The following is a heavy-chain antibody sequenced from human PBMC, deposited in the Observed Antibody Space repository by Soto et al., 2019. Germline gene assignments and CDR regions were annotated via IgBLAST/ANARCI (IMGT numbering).Heavy chain of an antibody. J-gene: IGHJ5*01. V-gene: IGHV3-53*01. Sequence: PGWSLRLGCAASGVNVSSNSMNWVRQAPGKGLEWLSLIHSDANTKYADSVKGRFTISRDSSENTVYLLVNSLRAEDTAVYYCARHVWLESWGQGTPVTVSP. CDR3: ARHVWLES. CDR2: IHSDANT. CDR1: GVNVSSNS.